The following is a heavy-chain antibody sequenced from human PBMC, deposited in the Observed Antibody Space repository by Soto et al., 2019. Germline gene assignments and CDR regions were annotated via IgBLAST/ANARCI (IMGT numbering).Heavy chain of an antibody. D-gene: IGHD3-16*01. CDR1: GFTFTSSA. CDR3: AAVFGDYVRVFDY. V-gene: IGHV1-58*01. Sequence: QLQLVQSGPEVKKPGTSVKVSCKASGFTFTSSAVQWVRQARGQRLEWIGWIVVGSGNTNYAQKFQERVTITRDMSTSTAYMELSSLRSEDTAVYYCAAVFGDYVRVFDYWGQGTLVTVS. J-gene: IGHJ4*02. CDR2: IVVGSGNT.